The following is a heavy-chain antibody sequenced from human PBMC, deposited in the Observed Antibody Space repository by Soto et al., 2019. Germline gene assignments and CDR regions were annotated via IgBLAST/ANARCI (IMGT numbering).Heavy chain of an antibody. D-gene: IGHD3-22*01. CDR2: ISYDGSNK. J-gene: IGHJ6*02. CDR3: ARDLTMIGLHPQYGMDV. CDR1: GFTFSSYA. Sequence: PGGSLRLSCAASGFTFSSYAMHWVRQAPGKGLEWVAVISYDGSNKYYADSVKGRFTISRDNSKNTLYQQMNSLRAEDTAVYYCARDLTMIGLHPQYGMDVWGQGTTVTVSS. V-gene: IGHV3-30-3*01.